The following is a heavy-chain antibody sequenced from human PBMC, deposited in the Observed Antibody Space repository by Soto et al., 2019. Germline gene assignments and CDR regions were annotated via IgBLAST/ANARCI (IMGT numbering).Heavy chain of an antibody. D-gene: IGHD3-10*01. CDR1: GNSFTTYY. V-gene: IGHV1-46*01. J-gene: IGHJ6*02. CDR2: INPSGGRT. Sequence: GASVKVSCKASGNSFTTYYMHWVRQAPGQGLEWMGIINPSGGRTTYAQKFQGRVTMTRDTSTSTFHMELSSLRSEDTAVYYCARSITMVRGASQYYYYYYGMDVWGQGTTVTV. CDR3: ARSITMVRGASQYYYYYYGMDV.